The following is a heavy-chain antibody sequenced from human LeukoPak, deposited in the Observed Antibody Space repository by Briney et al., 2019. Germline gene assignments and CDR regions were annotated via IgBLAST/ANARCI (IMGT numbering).Heavy chain of an antibody. CDR2: ISNDGGNT. CDR1: GFTFSSYW. V-gene: IGHV3-74*01. J-gene: IGHJ4*02. D-gene: IGHD3-10*01. Sequence: GGSLRLSCAASGFTFSSYWMHWVRQAPGKGLVWVSRISNDGGNTSYADSVKGRFTISRDNAKNTLYLQMNSLRVEDTAVYYCARGTAGSAQDYWGQGTLVTVSS. CDR3: ARGTAGSAQDY.